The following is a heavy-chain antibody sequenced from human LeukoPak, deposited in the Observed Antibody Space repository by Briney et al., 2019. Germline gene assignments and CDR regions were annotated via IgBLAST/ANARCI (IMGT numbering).Heavy chain of an antibody. D-gene: IGHD3-16*01. CDR3: ASWVMRGAFDI. J-gene: IGHJ3*02. Sequence: GGSLRLSCAASGFTFSSYWMSWVRQAPGKGLEWVANIKQDGSEKYYVDSVKGRFTISRDNAKNSLYLQMNSLRAEDTAVYYCASWVMRGAFDIWGQGTMVTVSS. CDR1: GFTFSSYW. CDR2: IKQDGSEK. V-gene: IGHV3-7*01.